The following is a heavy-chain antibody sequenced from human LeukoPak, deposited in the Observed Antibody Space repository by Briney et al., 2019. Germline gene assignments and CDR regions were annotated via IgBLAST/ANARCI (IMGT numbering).Heavy chain of an antibody. CDR3: AKSRGEASSGWYPSDYLGN. V-gene: IGHV3-23*01. Sequence: PGGSLRLSCAASGFTFSSYAMSWVRQAPGKGLGWVSAITGGSGGTYYADSVKGRFTISRDNSKNTLYLQMNSLRAEDTAVYYCAKSRGEASSGWYPSDYLGNWGQGTLVTVSS. CDR1: GFTFSSYA. D-gene: IGHD6-19*01. J-gene: IGHJ4*02. CDR2: ITGGSGGT.